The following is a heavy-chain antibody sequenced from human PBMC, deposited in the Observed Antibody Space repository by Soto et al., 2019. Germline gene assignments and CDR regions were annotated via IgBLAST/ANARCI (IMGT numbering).Heavy chain of an antibody. Sequence: SETLSLTCAVYGGSFSGYYWSWIRQPPGKGLEWIGEINHSGSTNYNPSLKSRVTISVDTSKNQFSLKLSSVTAADTAVYYCARVGGNGLDYWGQGTLVTVSS. CDR1: GGSFSGYY. CDR2: INHSGST. CDR3: ARVGGNGLDY. D-gene: IGHD1-26*01. J-gene: IGHJ4*02. V-gene: IGHV4-34*01.